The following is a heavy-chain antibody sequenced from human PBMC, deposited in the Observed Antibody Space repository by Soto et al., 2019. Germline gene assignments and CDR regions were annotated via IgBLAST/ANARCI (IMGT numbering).Heavy chain of an antibody. CDR2: ISPYNGRT. Sequence: QVHLVQSGSDVEKPGASVKVFCKASGYSFTSYGIGWVRQVPGQGPEWMGWISPYNGRTNYAQSVKGRVVMTTDISTNTVYLELRSLRSDDSAIYYCGRCRTDSYAMDVWGQGTTVTVSS. CDR1: GYSFTSYG. J-gene: IGHJ6*02. V-gene: IGHV1-18*01. D-gene: IGHD5-18*01. CDR3: GRCRTDSYAMDV.